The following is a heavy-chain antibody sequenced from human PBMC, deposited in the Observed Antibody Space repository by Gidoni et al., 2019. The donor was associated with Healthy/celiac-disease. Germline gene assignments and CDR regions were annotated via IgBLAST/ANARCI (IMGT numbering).Heavy chain of an antibody. Sequence: QLQLQESGPGLVKPSETLSLTCTVSGGSISSSSYYWGWIRQPPGKGLEWIGSIYYSGSTYYNPSLKSRVTISVDTSKNQFSLKLSSVTAADTAVYYCARLESSIAARKSFDYWGQGTLVTVSS. CDR2: IYYSGST. CDR3: ARLESSIAARKSFDY. J-gene: IGHJ4*02. V-gene: IGHV4-39*01. D-gene: IGHD6-6*01. CDR1: GGSISSSSYY.